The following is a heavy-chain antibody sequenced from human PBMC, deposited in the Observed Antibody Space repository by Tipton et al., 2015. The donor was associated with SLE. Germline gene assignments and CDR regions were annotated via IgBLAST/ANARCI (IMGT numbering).Heavy chain of an antibody. Sequence: TLSLTCTVSGVSISHYYWSWIRQPPGKGLEWIGYISHSGSTNYNPSLKSRVTISADTSKNQFSLRVNSVTSADTAVYYCARDWRGYYGSPAYYYYGMDVWGQGTTVIVSS. J-gene: IGHJ6*02. D-gene: IGHD3-10*01. CDR3: ARDWRGYYGSPAYYYYGMDV. V-gene: IGHV4-59*01. CDR1: GVSISHYY. CDR2: ISHSGST.